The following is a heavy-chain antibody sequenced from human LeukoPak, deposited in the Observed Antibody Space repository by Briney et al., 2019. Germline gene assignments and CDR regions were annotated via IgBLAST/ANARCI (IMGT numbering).Heavy chain of an antibody. CDR2: INPNSGGT. CDR3: GRVGVYYDYVWGSDY. CDR1: GYTFTGYY. D-gene: IGHD3-16*01. J-gene: IGHJ4*02. Sequence: GASVKVSCKASGYTFTGYYIHWVRQAPGQGLEWMGWINPNSGGTNYAQKFQGRVTMTRDTSISTAYMELSRLRSDDTAVYYCGRVGVYYDYVWGSDYWGQGTLVTVSS. V-gene: IGHV1-2*02.